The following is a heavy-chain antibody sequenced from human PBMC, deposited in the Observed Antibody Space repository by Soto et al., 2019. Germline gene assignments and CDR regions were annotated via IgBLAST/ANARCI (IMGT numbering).Heavy chain of an antibody. Sequence: GESLKISCKGSGCSFTSYWIGWVRQMPGKGLEWMGIIYPDDSDTRYSPSFQGQVTISADKSISTAYLQWSSLKASDTAMYFCARPFETSGWVDYWGQGTRVTVSS. D-gene: IGHD6-19*01. CDR2: IYPDDSDT. J-gene: IGHJ4*02. CDR1: GCSFTSYW. CDR3: ARPFETSGWVDY. V-gene: IGHV5-51*01.